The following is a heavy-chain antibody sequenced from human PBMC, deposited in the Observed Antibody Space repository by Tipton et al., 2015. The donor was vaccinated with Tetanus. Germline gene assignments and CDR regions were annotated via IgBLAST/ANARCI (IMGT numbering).Heavy chain of an antibody. J-gene: IGHJ6*02. D-gene: IGHD3-22*01. CDR3: ARGGYDSDTYSYYYYSMDV. CDR2: INPNSGGT. V-gene: IGHV1-2*02. Sequence: QSGAEVKKPGASVKVSCKASGYTFTGYYMHWVRQAPGQGLEWMGWINPNSGGTNYAQKFQGRVTMTRDTSISTAYMEVSRLRSEDTATYYCARGGYDSDTYSYYYYSMDVWGQGTTVTVSS. CDR1: GYTFTGYY.